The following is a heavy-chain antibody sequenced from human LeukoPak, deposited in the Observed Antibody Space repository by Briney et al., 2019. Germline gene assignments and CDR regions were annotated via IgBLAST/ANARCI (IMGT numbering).Heavy chain of an antibody. J-gene: IGHJ5*02. V-gene: IGHV4-61*01. CDR2: IYYSGST. Sequence: KPSETLSLTCTVSGGSVSRGSYYWSWIRQPPGKGLEWIGYIYYSGSTNYNPSLKSRVTISVDTSKNQFSLKLSSVTAADKAVYYCARTHYGSGSHNWFDPWGQGTLVTVSS. CDR3: ARTHYGSGSHNWFDP. D-gene: IGHD3-10*01. CDR1: GGSVSRGSYY.